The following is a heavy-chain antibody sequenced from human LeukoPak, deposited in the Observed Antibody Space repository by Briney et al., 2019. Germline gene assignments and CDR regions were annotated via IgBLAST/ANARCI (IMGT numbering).Heavy chain of an antibody. CDR1: GGSISSGSYY. Sequence: KPSETLSLTCTVSGGSISSGSYYWSWIRQPAGKGLDWIGRIYTSGSTNYNPSLKSRFTISVDTSKNQFSLKLSSVTAADTAVYYCAREKGGLLWFGELAAWFDPWGQGTLVTVSS. J-gene: IGHJ5*02. V-gene: IGHV4-61*02. CDR3: AREKGGLLWFGELAAWFDP. CDR2: IYTSGST. D-gene: IGHD3-10*01.